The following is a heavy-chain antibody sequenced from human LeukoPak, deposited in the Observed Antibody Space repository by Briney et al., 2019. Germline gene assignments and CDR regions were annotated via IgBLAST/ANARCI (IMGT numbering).Heavy chain of an antibody. CDR3: ARVRTPRWWGSGYYLDAVDI. Sequence: SQTLSLTCTVSGDSVNSGAYYWSWLRQPPGKGLEWIGYIYYSGSTNYNPSLKSRVTISVDTSKNQFSLKLSSVTAADTAVYYCARVRTPRWWGSGYYLDAVDIWGQGTMVTVSS. D-gene: IGHD3-22*01. CDR2: IYYSGST. CDR1: GDSVNSGAYY. J-gene: IGHJ3*02. V-gene: IGHV4-61*08.